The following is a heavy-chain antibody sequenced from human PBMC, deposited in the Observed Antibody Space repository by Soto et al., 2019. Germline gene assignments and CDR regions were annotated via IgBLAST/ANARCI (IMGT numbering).Heavy chain of an antibody. Sequence: SETLSLTCTVSGGSVSRDSNFWSWIRQPPGKGLEWIGYIYYSGPTRYNPSLESRVTISIDSSKNQVSLNLTSVTATDTAVYYCARGYSHYAHWGRGTLVTVSS. V-gene: IGHV4-61*01. J-gene: IGHJ4*02. CDR2: IYYSGPT. D-gene: IGHD4-4*01. CDR1: GGSVSRDSNF. CDR3: ARGYSHYAH.